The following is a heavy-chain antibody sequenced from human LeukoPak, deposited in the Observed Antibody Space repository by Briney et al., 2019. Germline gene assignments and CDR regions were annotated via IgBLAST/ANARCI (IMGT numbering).Heavy chain of an antibody. D-gene: IGHD2/OR15-2a*01. CDR1: GLSFMNAW. J-gene: IGHJ4*02. CDR2: IKSNADGGTP. CDR3: TTFYHEYSPY. V-gene: IGHV3-15*01. Sequence: KPGGSLRLSCAASGLSFMNAWMIWVRQAPGKGLEWVGRIKSNADGGTPDYAAPARGRFTISRDDSKNTLYLQMNSLKTEDTAVYYCTTFYHEYSPYWGRGTLVTVSS.